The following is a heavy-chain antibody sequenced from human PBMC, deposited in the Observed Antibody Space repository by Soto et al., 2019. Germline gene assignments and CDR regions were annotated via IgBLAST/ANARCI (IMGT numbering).Heavy chain of an antibody. CDR1: GYTFTDSY. CDR3: ARDKGAAMGFQY. D-gene: IGHD5-18*01. V-gene: IGHV1-46*01. CDR2: INPVGGST. Sequence: QVQLVQSGAEVKEPGASVRLSCKASGYTFTDSYIHWVRQAPGQGLEWMGVINPVGGSTTYIQKFQGRVTLTRDMSTTTVHMVLSALRSDDTATYYCARDKGAAMGFQYWGQGTPVNVFS. J-gene: IGHJ4*02.